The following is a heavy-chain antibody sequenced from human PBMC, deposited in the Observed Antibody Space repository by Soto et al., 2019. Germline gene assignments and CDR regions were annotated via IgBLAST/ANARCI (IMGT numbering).Heavy chain of an antibody. V-gene: IGHV3-73*01. CDR1: GFTFSGSA. CDR3: TNEGYSSSWYGENWFDP. D-gene: IGHD6-13*01. Sequence: GGSLRLSCAASGFTFSGSAMHWVRQASGKGLEWVGRIRSKANSYATAYAASVKGRFTISRDDSKNTAYLQMNSLKTEDTAVYYCTNEGYSSSWYGENWFDPWGQGTLVTVSS. J-gene: IGHJ5*02. CDR2: IRSKANSYAT.